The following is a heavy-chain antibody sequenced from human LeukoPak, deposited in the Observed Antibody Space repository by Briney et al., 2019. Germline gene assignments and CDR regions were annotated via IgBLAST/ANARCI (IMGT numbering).Heavy chain of an antibody. CDR2: IYYSGST. Sequence: SQTLSLTCTVSGGSISRGGYDWGWIRQHPGKGLEWIGYIYYSGSTYYNPSLKSRVTISVDTSKNQFSLKLSSVTAADTAVYYCARDSSWFDPWGQGTLVTVSS. V-gene: IGHV4-31*03. CDR3: ARDSSWFDP. CDR1: GGSISRGGYD. J-gene: IGHJ5*02.